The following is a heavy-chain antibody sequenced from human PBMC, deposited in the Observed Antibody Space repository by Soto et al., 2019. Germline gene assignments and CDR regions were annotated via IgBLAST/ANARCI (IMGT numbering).Heavy chain of an antibody. CDR1: GGSFSGYY. J-gene: IGHJ4*02. V-gene: IGHV4-34*01. Sequence: QVQLQQWGAGLLKPSETLSLTCAVYGGSFSGYYWSWIRQPPGKGLEWIGEINHSGSTNYNPSLKSRVTISVDTSKNQFSLKLSSVTAVDTAVYYCARSYIAAAGLDYWGQGTLVTVSS. CDR3: ARSYIAAAGLDY. CDR2: INHSGST. D-gene: IGHD6-13*01.